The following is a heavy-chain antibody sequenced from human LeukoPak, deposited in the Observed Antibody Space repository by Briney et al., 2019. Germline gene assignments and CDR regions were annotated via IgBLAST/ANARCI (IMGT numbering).Heavy chain of an antibody. D-gene: IGHD6-19*01. CDR1: GYSLTSYY. V-gene: IGHV1-46*01. CDR3: ARDGVAGTYYFDY. CDR2: INPSGGST. J-gene: IGHJ4*02. Sequence: ASVKVSCKTSGYSLTSYYIHWVRQAPGQGLEWMGIINPSGGSTSYPQKFQGRVTMTRDTSTSTAYMELSSLRSEDTAVYFCARDGVAGTYYFDYWGQGTLVTVSS.